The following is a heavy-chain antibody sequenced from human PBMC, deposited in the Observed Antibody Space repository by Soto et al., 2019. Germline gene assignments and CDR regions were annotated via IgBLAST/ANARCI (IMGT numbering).Heavy chain of an antibody. V-gene: IGHV4-34*01. CDR3: ARHDYGDYDGSVPDY. Sequence: SETLSLPCAVYGGSFSGYYWSWIRQPPGKGLEWIGEINHSGSTNYNPSLKSRVTISVDTSKNQFSLKLSSVTAADTAVYYCARHDYGDYDGSVPDYWGQGTLVTVSS. CDR1: GGSFSGYY. J-gene: IGHJ4*02. CDR2: INHSGST. D-gene: IGHD4-17*01.